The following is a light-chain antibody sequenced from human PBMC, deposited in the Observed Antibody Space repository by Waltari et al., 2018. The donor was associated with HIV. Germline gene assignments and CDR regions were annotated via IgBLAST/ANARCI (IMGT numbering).Light chain of an antibody. CDR2: DAT. V-gene: IGKV3-11*01. Sequence: EIVLTQSPATISLSPGESATLSCRASQTINNFLAWYQQRPGQAPRLLIYDATKRVTGIPARFSGTGSGTDFSLTITSLEPEDFAVYYCQHRSTSWTFGRGTKVEI. CDR1: QTINNF. CDR3: QHRSTSWT. J-gene: IGKJ1*01.